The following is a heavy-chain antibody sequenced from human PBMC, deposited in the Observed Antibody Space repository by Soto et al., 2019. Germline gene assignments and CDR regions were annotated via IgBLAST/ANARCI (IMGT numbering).Heavy chain of an antibody. Sequence: SETLSLTCTVSGGSISSYYWSWIRQPPGKGLEWIGYIYYSGSTNYNPSLKSRVTISVDTSKNQFSLKLSSVTAADTAVYYCARGPVLRYFDWGWDNYYYYYMDVWGKGTTVPVSS. CDR3: ARGPVLRYFDWGWDNYYYYYMDV. CDR2: IYYSGST. D-gene: IGHD3-9*01. CDR1: GGSISSYY. J-gene: IGHJ6*03. V-gene: IGHV4-59*01.